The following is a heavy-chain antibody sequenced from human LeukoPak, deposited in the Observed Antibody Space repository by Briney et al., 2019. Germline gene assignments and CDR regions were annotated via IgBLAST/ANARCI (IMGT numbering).Heavy chain of an antibody. Sequence: ASVKVSCKASGYTFTSYGISWVRQAPGQGLEWMGWISAYNGNTNYAQKLQGRVTMTTDTSTSTAYMELRSLRSGDTAVYYCARWSYSSDWYFGTFDIWGQGTTVTIPS. CDR1: GYTFTSYG. CDR3: ARWSYSSDWYFGTFDI. D-gene: IGHD6-19*01. J-gene: IGHJ3*02. V-gene: IGHV1-18*01. CDR2: ISAYNGNT.